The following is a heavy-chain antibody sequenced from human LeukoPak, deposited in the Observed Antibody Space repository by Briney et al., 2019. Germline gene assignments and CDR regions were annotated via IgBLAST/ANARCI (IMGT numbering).Heavy chain of an antibody. D-gene: IGHD1-26*01. CDR2: VYDSGST. J-gene: IGHJ4*02. Sequence: SETLSLTCTVSGGSISSYYWSWIRQPPGKGLEWIGYVYDSGSTNYNPSLKSRVTISIDTSRNQFSLKMTSVTASDTAVYYCARHGGSYSFGYWGQGTLVTVSS. CDR3: ARHGGSYSFGY. V-gene: IGHV4-59*08. CDR1: GGSISSYY.